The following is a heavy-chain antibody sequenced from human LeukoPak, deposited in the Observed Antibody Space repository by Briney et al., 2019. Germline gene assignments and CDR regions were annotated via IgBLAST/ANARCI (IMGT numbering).Heavy chain of an antibody. J-gene: IGHJ6*02. CDR3: AKENIAARPDYYYYYGMDV. CDR2: ISYDGSNK. CDR1: GFTFSSYG. Sequence: GGSLRLSCAASGFTFSSYGMHWVRQAPGKGLEWVAVISYDGSNKYYADSVKGRFTISRDNSKNTLYLQMNNLRAEDTAVYYCAKENIAARPDYYYYYGMDVWGQGTTVTVSS. D-gene: IGHD6-6*01. V-gene: IGHV3-30*18.